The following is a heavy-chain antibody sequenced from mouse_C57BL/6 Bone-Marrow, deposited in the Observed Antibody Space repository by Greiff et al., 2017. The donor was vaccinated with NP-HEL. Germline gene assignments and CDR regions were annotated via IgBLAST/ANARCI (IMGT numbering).Heavy chain of an antibody. CDR2: IDPETGGT. D-gene: IGHD2-5*01. Sequence: VQLQQSGAELVRPGASVTLSCKASGYTFTDYEMHWVKQTPVHGLEWIGAIDPETGGTAYNQKFKGKAILTADKSSSTAYMELRSLTSEDSAVYYCTSYYSNRYYFDYWGQGTTLTVSS. V-gene: IGHV1-15*01. CDR3: TSYYSNRYYFDY. CDR1: GYTFTDYE. J-gene: IGHJ2*01.